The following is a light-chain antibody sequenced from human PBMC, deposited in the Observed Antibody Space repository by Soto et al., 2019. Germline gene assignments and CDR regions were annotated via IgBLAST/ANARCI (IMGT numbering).Light chain of an antibody. Sequence: EIVMTQSPDTLSVSPGERATLSCRASQSVSSNFAWYQQKPGQAPRLLMYGASNRATGIPDRFSGSGSETDFTLTISRLEPEDFAVYYCQQYGTTRITFGQGTRLEIK. J-gene: IGKJ5*01. CDR3: QQYGTTRIT. CDR2: GAS. CDR1: QSVSSN. V-gene: IGKV3-20*01.